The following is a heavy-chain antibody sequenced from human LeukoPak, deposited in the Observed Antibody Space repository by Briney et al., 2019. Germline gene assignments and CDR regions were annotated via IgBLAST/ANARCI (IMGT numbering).Heavy chain of an antibody. Sequence: PSETLSLTCTVSGGSISSYYWSWIRQPPGKGLEWIGYIYYSGSTNYNPSLKSRVTISVDTSKNQFSLKLSSVTAADTAVYYCARAQEQWLVNWLDPWGQGTLVTVSS. CDR3: ARAQEQWLVNWLDP. J-gene: IGHJ5*02. V-gene: IGHV4-59*01. CDR2: IYYSGST. D-gene: IGHD6-19*01. CDR1: GGSISSYY.